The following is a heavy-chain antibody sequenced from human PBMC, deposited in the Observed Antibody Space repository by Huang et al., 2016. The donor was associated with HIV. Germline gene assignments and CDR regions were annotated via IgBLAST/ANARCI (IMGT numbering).Heavy chain of an antibody. CDR2: INHSGST. CDR3: ARRHCSGGSCDSPSHRYHYMDV. D-gene: IGHD2-15*01. Sequence: QVQLQQWGGGLLKPSETLSLTCAVYSGSFSDYYWSWIRQPPGQGLEWIGEINHSGSTNYTRSLKCRVTISLDMSKNQFALRLRSVTATDTAIYYCARRHCSGGSCDSPSHRYHYMDVWGKGTTVTVSS. V-gene: IGHV4-34*01. J-gene: IGHJ6*03. CDR1: SGSFSDYY.